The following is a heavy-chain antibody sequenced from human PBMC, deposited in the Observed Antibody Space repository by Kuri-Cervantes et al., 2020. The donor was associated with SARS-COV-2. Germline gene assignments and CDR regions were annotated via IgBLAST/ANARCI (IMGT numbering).Heavy chain of an antibody. V-gene: IGHV3-23*01. CDR3: AKDAGYSSSWYVGGSIWFDP. CDR1: GFTFSSYS. Sequence: GESLKISCAASGFTFSSYSMNWVRQAPGKGLEWVSAMSGSGGSTYYADSVKGRFTISRDNSKNTLYLQMNSLRVEDTAVYYCAKDAGYSSSWYVGGSIWFDPWGQGTLVTVSS. D-gene: IGHD6-13*01. J-gene: IGHJ5*02. CDR2: MSGSGGST.